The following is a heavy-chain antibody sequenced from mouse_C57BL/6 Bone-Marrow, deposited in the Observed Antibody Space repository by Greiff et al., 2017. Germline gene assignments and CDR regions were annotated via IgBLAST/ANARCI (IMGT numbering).Heavy chain of an antibody. D-gene: IGHD2-4*01. V-gene: IGHV1-64*01. Sequence: QVQLKQPGAELVKPGASVKLSCKASGYTFTSYWMHWVKQRPGQGLEWIGMIHPNSGSTNYNEKFKSKATLTVDKSSSTAYMQLSSLTSEDSAVYYCARWIYYDYDGFAYWGQGTLVTVSA. J-gene: IGHJ3*01. CDR3: ARWIYYDYDGFAY. CDR1: GYTFTSYW. CDR2: IHPNSGST.